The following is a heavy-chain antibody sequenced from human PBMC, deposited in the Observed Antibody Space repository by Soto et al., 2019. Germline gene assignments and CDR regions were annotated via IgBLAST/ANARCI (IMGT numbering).Heavy chain of an antibody. CDR2: ISGGGSYI. CDR1: GFTFSDEN. D-gene: IGHD2-2*01. Sequence: PXGCLRVSGSASGFTFSDENMSWVRQVPGKGLEWVSGISGGGSYIFYADSVQGRFSISRDNPKNSLFLEMNSLRVEDTAVYYCARDSDCHSTSCFFPPHVWGQGTTVTVSS. V-gene: IGHV3-21*06. CDR3: ARDSDCHSTSCFFPPHV. J-gene: IGHJ6*02.